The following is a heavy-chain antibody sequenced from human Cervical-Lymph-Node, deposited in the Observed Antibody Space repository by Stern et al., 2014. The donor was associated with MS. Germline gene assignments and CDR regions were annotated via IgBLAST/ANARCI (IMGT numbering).Heavy chain of an antibody. J-gene: IGHJ5*02. Sequence: QVQLQESGPGLVKPSGTLSLTCAVSGDSISSDNRWSCVRQPPGQGLERIGVIHHSERTNFNTYLMSRIIFSIHQSKTNFSLRLSSVTAADTAVYYCARVSMSGYDYFDPWGQGTLVTVSS. CDR2: IHHSERT. D-gene: IGHD5-12*01. V-gene: IGHV4-4*02. CDR1: GDSISSDNR. CDR3: ARVSMSGYDYFDP.